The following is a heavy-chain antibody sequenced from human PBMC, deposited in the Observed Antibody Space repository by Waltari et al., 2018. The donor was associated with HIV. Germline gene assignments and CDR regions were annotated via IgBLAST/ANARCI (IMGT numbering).Heavy chain of an antibody. V-gene: IGHV1-24*01. D-gene: IGHD1-26*01. CDR2: FDPEDGET. J-gene: IGHJ6*02. CDR1: GYTLTELS. Sequence: QVQLVQSGAEVKKPGASVKVSCKVSGYTLTELSMHWVRQAPGKGLEWMGGFDPEDGETIYAQKFQGRVTMTEDTSTDTAYMELSSLRSEDTAVYYCATVSGWELLRRGYYGMDVWGQGTTVTVSS. CDR3: ATVSGWELLRRGYYGMDV.